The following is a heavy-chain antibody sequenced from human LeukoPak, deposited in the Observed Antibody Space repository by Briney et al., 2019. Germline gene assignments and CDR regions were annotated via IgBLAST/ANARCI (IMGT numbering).Heavy chain of an antibody. CDR3: ARVAAGYSVNYFDY. D-gene: IGHD4-23*01. Sequence: GGSLRLSCAASEFAFSTYNMNWVRQAPGKGLEWVSYISTGSSTTYYADSVKGRFTISRDNVENSLYLQVNSLRDEDTAVYYCARVAAGYSVNYFDYWGQGTLVTVSS. CDR2: ISTGSSTT. V-gene: IGHV3-48*02. J-gene: IGHJ4*02. CDR1: EFAFSTYN.